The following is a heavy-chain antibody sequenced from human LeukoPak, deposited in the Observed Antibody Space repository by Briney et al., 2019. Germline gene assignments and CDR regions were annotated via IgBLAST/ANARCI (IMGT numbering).Heavy chain of an antibody. D-gene: IGHD6-19*01. CDR1: GFSLSSYG. CDR2: IRYDGTNK. Sequence: PGGSLSLSCAVYGFSLSSYGMRWVRQAHGKGLEWVAFIRYDGTNKYYADFEKGRFTIARRTSKQTLYMQTNSLRAEDTAVYYCAKSSVGAVAGKVYYYYGMDVWGQGATVTVSS. J-gene: IGHJ6*02. V-gene: IGHV3-30*02. CDR3: AKSSVGAVAGKVYYYYGMDV.